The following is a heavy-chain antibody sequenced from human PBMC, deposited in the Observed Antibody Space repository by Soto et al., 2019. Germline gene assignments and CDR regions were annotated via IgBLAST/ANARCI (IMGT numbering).Heavy chain of an antibody. D-gene: IGHD2-15*01. V-gene: IGHV4-61*08. Sequence: SETLSLTCTVSGGSVSSGDYYWSWIRQPPGKGLEWIGYIYYSGRTNYNPSLKSRVTISLDTSKNQSSLELTSVTAADTAMYSCAKDHVGPAVTFDYWGQGTLVTVSS. CDR2: IYYSGRT. J-gene: IGHJ4*02. CDR3: AKDHVGPAVTFDY. CDR1: GGSVSSGDYY.